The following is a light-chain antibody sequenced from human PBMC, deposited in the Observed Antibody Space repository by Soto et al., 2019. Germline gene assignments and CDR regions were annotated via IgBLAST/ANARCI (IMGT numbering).Light chain of an antibody. CDR1: QSVSSN. V-gene: IGKV3-15*01. CDR3: QQYNNWPRAT. J-gene: IGKJ4*01. CDR2: GAF. Sequence: EILMTQSPVTLSVSPGERATLSCRASQSVSSNLAWYQQKPGQAPSLLIYGAFTRATGFPARFSGSGSGTEFNLTISSLQSEDFGVYYCQQYNNWPRATFGGGTKVDI.